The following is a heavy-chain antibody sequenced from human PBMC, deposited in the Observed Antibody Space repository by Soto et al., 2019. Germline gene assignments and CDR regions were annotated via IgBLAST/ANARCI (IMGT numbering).Heavy chain of an antibody. V-gene: IGHV4-39*01. J-gene: IGHJ3*02. CDR3: ARRPMIGPVAENAFDI. D-gene: IGHD6-19*01. CDR1: GGSISSSSYY. Sequence: QLVLQESGPGLVKSSETLSLTCSVSGGSISSSSYYWNWLRQSPGKGLEWIGSVYYSGTTYYNPSLKGRVTISVDTYNQFSLRLSSVTAADTAYYFCARRPMIGPVAENAFDIWGQGTRVTVSS. CDR2: VYYSGTT.